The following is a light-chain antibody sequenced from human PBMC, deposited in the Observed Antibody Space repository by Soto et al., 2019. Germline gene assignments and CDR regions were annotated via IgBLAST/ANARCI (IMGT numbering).Light chain of an antibody. CDR1: SSNIGAGFD. CDR3: QSFDSGLSGVV. V-gene: IGLV1-40*01. J-gene: IGLJ3*02. Sequence: QSVLTQPPSVSGAPGQTVTISCAGRSSNIGAGFDVHWYQQLPGTGPKLLIFDTANRPSGVPDRFSGSKSGTSASLAITGLQAEDEADYYCQSFDSGLSGVVFGGGTKVTVL. CDR2: DTA.